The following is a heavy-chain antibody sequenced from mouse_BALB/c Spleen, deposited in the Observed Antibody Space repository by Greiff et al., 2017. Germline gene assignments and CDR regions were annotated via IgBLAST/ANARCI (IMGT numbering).Heavy chain of an antibody. Sequence: EVQRVESGPSLVKPSQTLSLTCSVTGDSITSGYWNWIRKFPGNKLEYMGYISYSGSTYYNPSLKSRISITRDTSKNQYYLQLNSVTTEDTATYYCARLYGYDVDGADYWGQGTTLTVSS. CDR3: ARLYGYDVDGADY. V-gene: IGHV3-8*02. J-gene: IGHJ2*01. CDR2: ISYSGST. CDR1: GDSITSGY. D-gene: IGHD2-2*01.